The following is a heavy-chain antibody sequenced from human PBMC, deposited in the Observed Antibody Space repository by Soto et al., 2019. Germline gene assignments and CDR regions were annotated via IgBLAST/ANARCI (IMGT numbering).Heavy chain of an antibody. V-gene: IGHV3-23*01. J-gene: IGHJ6*02. CDR1: GFTFSSYA. Sequence: HPGGSLRLSCAASGFTFSSYAMSWVRQAPGKGLEWVSAISGSGGSTYYADSVKGRFTISRDDPKITLYLQMNSLRAEDAAVYYCAKTRLSPYFYYYGMDVWGQGTTVTVSS. CDR2: ISGSGGST. CDR3: AKTRLSPYFYYYGMDV.